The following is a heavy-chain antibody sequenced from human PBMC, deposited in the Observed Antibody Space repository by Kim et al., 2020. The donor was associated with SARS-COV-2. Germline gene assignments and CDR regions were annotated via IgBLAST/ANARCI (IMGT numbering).Heavy chain of an antibody. CDR1: GFTFSSYA. J-gene: IGHJ6*03. Sequence: GGSLRLSCTASGFTFSSYAMSWVRQAPGKGLEWVSAIIGSGGSTYYADTVRGRFTISRDNSRDTMNLQMNNLRAEDTAVYYCAKSGIQNYYYYYYMDVWGKGTTVTVSS. CDR3: AKSGIQNYYYYYYMDV. V-gene: IGHV3-23*01. CDR2: IIGSGGST. D-gene: IGHD5-18*01.